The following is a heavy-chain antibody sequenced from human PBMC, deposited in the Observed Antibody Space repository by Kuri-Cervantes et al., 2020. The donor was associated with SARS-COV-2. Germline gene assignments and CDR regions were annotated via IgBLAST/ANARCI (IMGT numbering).Heavy chain of an antibody. CDR3: AIPPFSRAPSYYYYMDV. Sequence: GGSLRLSCAASGFTFSSYWMSWVRQAPGKGLEWVSYISTSSAYIYHGDSVKGRFIISRDNAKNSLYLQMTSLRAEDTAVYYCAIPPFSRAPSYYYYMDVWGKGTTVTVSS. CDR2: ISTSSAYI. J-gene: IGHJ6*03. V-gene: IGHV3-21*01. CDR1: GFTFSSYW. D-gene: IGHD2/OR15-2a*01.